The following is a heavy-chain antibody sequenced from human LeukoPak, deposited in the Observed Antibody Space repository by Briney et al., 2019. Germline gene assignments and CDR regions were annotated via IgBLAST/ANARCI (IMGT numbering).Heavy chain of an antibody. CDR3: ARRVASANDAFDI. CDR2: ISGSSNYI. Sequence: GGSLRLSCAASGFTFSSYSINWVRQAPGKGLEWVSSISGSSNYIYYADSVKGRFSVSRDNTKNSLYLQMDSLRVEDTALFYCARRVASANDAFDIWGQGTMVTVSS. D-gene: IGHD2-15*01. V-gene: IGHV3-21*01. CDR1: GFTFSSYS. J-gene: IGHJ3*02.